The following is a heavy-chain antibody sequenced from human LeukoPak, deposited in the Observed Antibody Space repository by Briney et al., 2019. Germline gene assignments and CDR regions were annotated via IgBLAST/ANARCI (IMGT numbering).Heavy chain of an antibody. CDR2: IYYTANT. J-gene: IGHJ4*02. CDR1: GGSISSSSYY. CDR3: ARRDHYDSSGYFDY. D-gene: IGHD3-22*01. V-gene: IGHV4-39*01. Sequence: SETLSLTCTVSGGSISSSSYYWGWIREPPGKGLEWIGSIYYTANTYYNSSLKSRVTISVDTSKNQFSLKLSSVTAADSAVYYCARRDHYDSSGYFDYWGQGTLVTVSS.